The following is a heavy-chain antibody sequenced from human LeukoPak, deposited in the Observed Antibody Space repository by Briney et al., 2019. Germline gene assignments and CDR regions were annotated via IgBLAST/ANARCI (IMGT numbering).Heavy chain of an antibody. Sequence: PGGSLRLSCAASGFTFSSYWMRWVRQAPGKGLVWVSRINSDGSSTSYADSVKGRFTISRDNAKNTLYLQMNSLRAEDTAVYYCARVIAAAGDFDYWGQGTLVTVSS. CDR3: ARVIAAAGDFDY. V-gene: IGHV3-74*01. J-gene: IGHJ4*02. CDR1: GFTFSSYW. D-gene: IGHD6-13*01. CDR2: INSDGSST.